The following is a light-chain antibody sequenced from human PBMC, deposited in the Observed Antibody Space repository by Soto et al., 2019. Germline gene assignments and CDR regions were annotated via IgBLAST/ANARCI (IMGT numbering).Light chain of an antibody. CDR2: GSS. CDR1: QSVSSN. V-gene: IGKV3-20*01. CDR3: QQYGNSPGT. Sequence: EIVMTQSPATLSVSPGERATLSCRASQSVSSNLAWYQQKPGQTPRLLIYGSSSRATGIPDRFSGSGFGADFTLTISRVEPEDCAVYYCQQYGNSPGTFGQGTSWRSN. J-gene: IGKJ2*01.